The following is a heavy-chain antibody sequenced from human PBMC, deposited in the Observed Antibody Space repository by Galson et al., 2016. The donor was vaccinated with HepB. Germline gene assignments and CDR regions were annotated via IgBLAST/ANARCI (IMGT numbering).Heavy chain of an antibody. D-gene: IGHD2-2*01. J-gene: IGHJ4*02. V-gene: IGHV3-30*03. CDR3: ARGGNYQLPPL. CDR2: ISFDGNNN. CDR1: GFTFSSYS. Sequence: SLRLSCAASGFTFSSYSMNWVRQAPGKGLEWLAVISFDGNNNFYMDSVKGRFTLSRDNSKNTAFLQMNSLSVDDTGVYYCARGGNYQLPPLWGQGTLVTVSS.